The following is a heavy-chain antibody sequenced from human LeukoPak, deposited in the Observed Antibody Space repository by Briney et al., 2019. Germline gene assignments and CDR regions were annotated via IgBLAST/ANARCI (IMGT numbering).Heavy chain of an antibody. D-gene: IGHD6-13*01. J-gene: IGHJ4*02. CDR3: ARYSSNWIIGYFDY. V-gene: IGHV3-48*04. CDR2: ISSSSSTI. CDR1: GFTFSSYS. Sequence: PGGSLRLSCSASGFTFSSYSMNWVRQAPGKGLEWVSYISSSSSTIYYADSVKGRFTISRDNAKNSVYVEMNSLRPEDTATYYCARYSSNWIIGYFDYWGQGTLVTVSS.